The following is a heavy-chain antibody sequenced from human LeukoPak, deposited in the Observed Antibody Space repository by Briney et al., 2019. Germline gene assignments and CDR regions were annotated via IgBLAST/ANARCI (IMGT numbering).Heavy chain of an antibody. CDR2: IYSGGST. J-gene: IGHJ4*02. D-gene: IGHD4-17*01. CDR1: GFTVSSNY. Sequence: GGSLRLSCAASGFTVSSNYMSWVRQAPGQGLEWVSVIYSGGSTYYADSVKGRFTISRDNSKNTLYLQMNSLRAEDTAVYYCARVPTTVTTVYFDYWGQGTLVTVSS. CDR3: ARVPTTVTTVYFDY. V-gene: IGHV3-53*01.